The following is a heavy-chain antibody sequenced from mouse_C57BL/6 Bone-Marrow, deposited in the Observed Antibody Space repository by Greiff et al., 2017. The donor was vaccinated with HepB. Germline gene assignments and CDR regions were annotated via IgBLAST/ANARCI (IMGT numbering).Heavy chain of an antibody. CDR1: GFTFSDYG. CDR3: ARQELGRFAY. J-gene: IGHJ3*01. D-gene: IGHD4-1*01. CDR2: ISSGSSTI. Sequence: EVQVVESGGGLVKPGGSLKLSCAASGFTFSDYGMHWVRQAPEKGLEWVAYISSGSSTIYYADTVKGRFTISRDNAKNTLFLQMTSLRSEDTAMYYCARQELGRFAYWGQGTLVTVSA. V-gene: IGHV5-17*01.